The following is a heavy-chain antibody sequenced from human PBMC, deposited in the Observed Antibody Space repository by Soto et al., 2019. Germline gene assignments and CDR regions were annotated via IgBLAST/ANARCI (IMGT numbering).Heavy chain of an antibody. V-gene: IGHV1-69*01. CDR1: GGTFNNYA. CDR3: ARPSYSSSWLPNLDY. D-gene: IGHD6-13*01. J-gene: IGHJ4*02. Sequence: VQLVQSGAEVRMPGSSVKVSCKASGGTFNNYAIHWVRQAPGQGLEWMGGIVPIFGPAKYAQKFRGRVRITAVDSTSTAYMELSSLTSEDTAIYYCARPSYSSSWLPNLDYWGQGTLVTVSS. CDR2: IVPIFGPA.